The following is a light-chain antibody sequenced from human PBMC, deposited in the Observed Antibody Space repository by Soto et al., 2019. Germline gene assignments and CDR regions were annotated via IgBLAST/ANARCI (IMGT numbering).Light chain of an antibody. CDR2: EGS. CDR1: SSDVGSYKF. Sequence: QSALTQPASVSESPGQSITISCTGTSSDVGSYKFVSWYQHHPGKAPKLMIYEGSKRPSGVSDRFSGSKSGNTASLTIAGLQADDEADYYCCSDAGSTNVFGPGTKLTVL. J-gene: IGLJ1*01. V-gene: IGLV2-23*03. CDR3: CSDAGSTNV.